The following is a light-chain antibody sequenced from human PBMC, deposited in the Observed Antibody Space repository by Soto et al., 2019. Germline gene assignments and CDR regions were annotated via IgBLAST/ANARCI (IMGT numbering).Light chain of an antibody. CDR3: QQRINWPQT. V-gene: IGKV3-11*01. CDR2: DAS. Sequence: EIVLTQSPATRSLSPGERATLSCRASQIVSSYLAWYQHKPGQAPRLLIYDASNRATGIPARFSGSGSGTDVTLTINILEPEDFAVDHCQQRINWPQTFGPGKKLEI. CDR1: QIVSSY. J-gene: IGKJ2*01.